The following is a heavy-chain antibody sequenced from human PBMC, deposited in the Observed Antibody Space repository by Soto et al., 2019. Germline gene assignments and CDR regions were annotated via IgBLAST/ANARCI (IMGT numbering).Heavy chain of an antibody. D-gene: IGHD5-12*01. J-gene: IGHJ1*01. V-gene: IGHV4-61*01. CDR2: IYYTGST. Sequence: SETLSLTCSVAGDSVSRGSHSWTWTRQPPGKGLEFLGYIYYTGSTNYNPSLKSRVTISVDTSKNQISLMLTSVTAADTAVYYCARTSTRYDHEDFWAHGILVTVSS. CDR3: ARTSTRYDHEDF. CDR1: GDSVSRGSHS.